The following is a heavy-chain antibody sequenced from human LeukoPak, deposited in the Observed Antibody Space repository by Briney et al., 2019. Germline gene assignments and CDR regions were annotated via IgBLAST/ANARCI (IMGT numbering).Heavy chain of an antibody. CDR3: AKDRYGDYVGYYYYYYGMDV. CDR2: ISYDGSNK. V-gene: IGHV3-30*18. D-gene: IGHD4-17*01. Sequence: GGSLRLSCAASGFTFSSYGMHWVREATGKGLEWVAVISYDGSNKYYADSVKGRFTISRDNSKNTLYLQMNSLRAEDTAVYYCAKDRYGDYVGYYYYYYGMDVWGQGTTVTVSS. CDR1: GFTFSSYG. J-gene: IGHJ6*02.